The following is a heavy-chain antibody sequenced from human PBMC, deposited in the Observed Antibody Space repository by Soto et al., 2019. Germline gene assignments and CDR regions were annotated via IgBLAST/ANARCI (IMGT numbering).Heavy chain of an antibody. CDR1: GGTFSSYT. Sequence: QVQLVQSGAEVKKPGSSVKVSCKASGGTFSSYTITWVRHAPGQGLEWMGGITPMFGTPNYAQKFRGRVTITADESTSTAYMELSSLRSEDTAMYFCARDGTLYDRRAYYYLYWGQGTLVTVSS. CDR3: ARDGTLYDRRAYYYLY. CDR2: ITPMFGTP. D-gene: IGHD3-22*01. J-gene: IGHJ4*02. V-gene: IGHV1-69*01.